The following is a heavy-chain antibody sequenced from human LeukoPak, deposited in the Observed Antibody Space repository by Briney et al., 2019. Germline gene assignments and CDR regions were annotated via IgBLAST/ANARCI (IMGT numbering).Heavy chain of an antibody. CDR1: GYTFTGYH. CDR3: ARDYCSSTSCLFDY. CDR2: INPNSGDT. V-gene: IGHV1-2*06. Sequence: GASVNVSCKASGYTFTGYHMHWVRQAPGQGREWMGRINPNSGDTNYAQKFQGRVTMTRNTSISTAYMELSRLRSDDTAVYYCARDYCSSTSCLFDYWGQGTLVTVSS. J-gene: IGHJ4*02. D-gene: IGHD2-2*01.